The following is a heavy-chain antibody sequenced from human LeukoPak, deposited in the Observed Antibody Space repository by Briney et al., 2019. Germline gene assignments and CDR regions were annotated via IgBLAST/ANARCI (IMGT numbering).Heavy chain of an antibody. D-gene: IGHD1-1*01. V-gene: IGHV1-8*03. CDR2: MNPNSGNT. J-gene: IGHJ4*02. CDR3: ARGLGWNHFDY. Sequence: ASVKVSCKASGGTFSSYAISWVRQATGQGLEWMGWMNPNSGNTGYAQKFQGRVTITRNTSISTAYMELSSLRSEDTAVYYCARGLGWNHFDYWGQGTLVTVSS. CDR1: GGTFSSYA.